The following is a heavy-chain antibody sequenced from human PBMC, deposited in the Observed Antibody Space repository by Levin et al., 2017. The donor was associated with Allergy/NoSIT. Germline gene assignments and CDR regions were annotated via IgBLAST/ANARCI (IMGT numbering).Heavy chain of an antibody. CDR3: VRPKGGVPGGFDQ. CDR1: GGTLSGYY. CDR2: INHSGST. V-gene: IGHV4-34*01. D-gene: IGHD3-10*01. J-gene: IGHJ4*02. Sequence: SETLSLTCAVYGGTLSGYYWQWIRQPPGKGLEWIGEINHSGSTNYNPSFKSRVTISVDTLKNQLSLKLTSVTAADTAVYYCVRPKGGVPGGFDQWGQGTLVTVSS.